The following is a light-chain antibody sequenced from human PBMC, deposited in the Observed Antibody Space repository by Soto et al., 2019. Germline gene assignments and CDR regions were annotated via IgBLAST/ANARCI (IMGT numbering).Light chain of an antibody. CDR3: QQRSDWPLT. CDR2: DAS. V-gene: IGKV3-11*01. CDR1: QSVSSY. J-gene: IGKJ2*01. Sequence: EIVLTQSPATLSLSPGERATLSCRASQSVSSYLAWYQQKPGQAPRLLIYDASNRATGIPARFSGSGSGTDFTLTISSLEPADLAIYYCQQRSDWPLTFGQGTKLEIK.